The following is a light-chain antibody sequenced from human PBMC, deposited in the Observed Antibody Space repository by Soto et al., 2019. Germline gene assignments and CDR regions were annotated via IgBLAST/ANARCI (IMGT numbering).Light chain of an antibody. CDR1: SRDVGGYNY. V-gene: IGLV2-14*03. CDR3: SSYTSSTTEV. CDR2: DVS. J-gene: IGLJ1*01. Sequence: QSVLTQPASVSGSPGQSIAISCTGTSRDVGGYNYVSWYQQHPGKAPKLMIYDVSSRPSGVSNRFSGPKSGNTASLTISGLQAGDEADYYCSSYTSSTTEVFGTGTKVTVL.